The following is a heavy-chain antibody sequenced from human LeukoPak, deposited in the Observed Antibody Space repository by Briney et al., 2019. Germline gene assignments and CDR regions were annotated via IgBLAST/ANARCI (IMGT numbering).Heavy chain of an antibody. Sequence: PGGSLRLSCAASGFTFSSYWMSWVRQAPGKGLEWVANIKQDGNEKYYVDSVKGRFTISRDNAKNSLYLQMNSLRAEDTAVYYCARELDIVATIYFDYWGQETLVTVSS. V-gene: IGHV3-7*01. J-gene: IGHJ4*02. CDR2: IKQDGNEK. CDR1: GFTFSSYW. CDR3: ARELDIVATIYFDY. D-gene: IGHD5-12*01.